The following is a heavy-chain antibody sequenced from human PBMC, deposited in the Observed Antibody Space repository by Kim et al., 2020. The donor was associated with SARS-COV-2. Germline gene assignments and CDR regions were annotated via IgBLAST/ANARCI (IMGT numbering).Heavy chain of an antibody. D-gene: IGHD6-19*01. CDR3: ARDGDLYSSGKDAFDI. J-gene: IGHJ3*02. V-gene: IGHV3-7*01. CDR2: IKQDGNQK. Sequence: GGSLRLSCAASGFTFSSYWMTWVRQAPGKGLEWVANIKQDGNQKYYVDSVKGRFTISRDNAKNSVYLQMNSLRAEDTAVYYCARDGDLYSSGKDAFDIWGQGTMVTVSS. CDR1: GFTFSSYW.